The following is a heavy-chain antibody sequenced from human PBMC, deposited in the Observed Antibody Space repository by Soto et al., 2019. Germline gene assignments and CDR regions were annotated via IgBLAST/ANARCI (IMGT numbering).Heavy chain of an antibody. CDR2: IYWNDDK. CDR1: GSSLSTSGVC. CDR3: AHYRRGYSYSPYYGMDV. V-gene: IGHV2-5*01. D-gene: IGHD5-18*01. J-gene: IGHJ6*02. Sequence: SGSYAGEPPQTHTLTCTFSGSSLSTSGVCVGWIRQPPGKALEWLALIYWNDDKRYSPSLKSRLTITKDTSKNQVVLTMTNMDPVDTATYYCAHYRRGYSYSPYYGMDVWGRGTTVTVSS.